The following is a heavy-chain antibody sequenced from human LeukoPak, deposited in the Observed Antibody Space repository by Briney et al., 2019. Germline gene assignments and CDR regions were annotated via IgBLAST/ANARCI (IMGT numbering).Heavy chain of an antibody. D-gene: IGHD6-19*01. V-gene: IGHV3-23*01. CDR2: MSGSGGNT. CDR3: AKNQGQWLVPVDY. Sequence: GGSLRLSCAASGFTFSNYAMSWVRQAPGKGLEWVSSMSGSGGNTYYADSVKGRFTISRDNSKNTLYLQMNNLRAEDTALYYCAKNQGQWLVPVDYWGQGTLVTVSS. J-gene: IGHJ4*02. CDR1: GFTFSNYA.